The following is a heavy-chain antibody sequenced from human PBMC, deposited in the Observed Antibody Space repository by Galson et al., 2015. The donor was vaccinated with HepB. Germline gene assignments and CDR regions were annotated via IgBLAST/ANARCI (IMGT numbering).Heavy chain of an antibody. CDR1: GFTFSNYG. D-gene: IGHD5-24*01. CDR3: ARERDGYNPRFDY. V-gene: IGHV3-33*01. J-gene: IGHJ4*02. CDR2: IWYGGSGE. Sequence: SLRLSCAASGFTFSNYGMHWVRQAPGKGLEWVAIIWYGGSGEYYADSVGGRFTISRDDSMNMVYLQMNSLRAEDTALYYCARERDGYNPRFDYWGQGTLVTVSS.